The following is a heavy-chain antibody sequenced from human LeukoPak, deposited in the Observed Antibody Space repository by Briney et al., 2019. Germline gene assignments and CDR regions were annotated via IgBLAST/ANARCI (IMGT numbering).Heavy chain of an antibody. Sequence: GGSLRLSCAASGFTFSSYAMSCVREAPGRGLEWVSAISCSGGSTYYADVGKARSPISRDNSKTTLNLKRNSLRAGDTAVYYCATLTHNLWFGESPFDYWGQGNLVTVSS. D-gene: IGHD3-10*01. V-gene: IGHV3-23*01. J-gene: IGHJ4*02. CDR3: ATLTHNLWFGESPFDY. CDR2: ISCSGGST. CDR1: GFTFSSYA.